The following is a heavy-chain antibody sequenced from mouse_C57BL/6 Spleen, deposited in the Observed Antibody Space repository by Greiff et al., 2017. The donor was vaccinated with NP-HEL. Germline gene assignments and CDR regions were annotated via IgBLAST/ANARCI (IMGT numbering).Heavy chain of an antibody. Sequence: VQLQQPGAELVRPGSSVKLSCKASGYTFTSYWMHWVKQRPIQGLEWIGNIDPSDSETHYNQKFKDKATLTVDKSSSTAYMQLSSLTSEDSAVYYCARSAKATLYYAMDYWGQGTSVTVSS. CDR3: ARSAKATLYYAMDY. J-gene: IGHJ4*01. CDR1: GYTFTSYW. D-gene: IGHD3-2*02. V-gene: IGHV1-52*01. CDR2: IDPSDSET.